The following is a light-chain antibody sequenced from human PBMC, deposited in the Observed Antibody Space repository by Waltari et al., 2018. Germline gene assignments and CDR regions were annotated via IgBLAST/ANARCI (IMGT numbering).Light chain of an antibody. CDR1: QGISSA. J-gene: IGKJ4*01. CDR3: QQFNNYPLT. CDR2: DAS. V-gene: IGKV1D-13*01. Sequence: AIQLTQSPSSLSASVGDRVTIPCRASQGISSAFAWYQQKSGKAPKLLIYDASRLESGVPSRFSGSGSGTDFTLTISSLQPEDFATYYCQQFNNYPLTFGGGTKVEIK.